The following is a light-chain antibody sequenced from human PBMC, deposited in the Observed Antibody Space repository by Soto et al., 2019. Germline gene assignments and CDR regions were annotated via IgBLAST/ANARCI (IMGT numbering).Light chain of an antibody. Sequence: EIVLTQSPGTLSLSPGERATLSCWASQNVRNSYLAWYQQKPGQAPRLLIYDASSRAAGIPDRFSGSGSRTDFTLTISRLEPEDFAVYYCQQYGSSPQTFGQGTKVEIK. CDR1: QNVRNSY. V-gene: IGKV3-20*01. CDR3: QQYGSSPQT. J-gene: IGKJ1*01. CDR2: DAS.